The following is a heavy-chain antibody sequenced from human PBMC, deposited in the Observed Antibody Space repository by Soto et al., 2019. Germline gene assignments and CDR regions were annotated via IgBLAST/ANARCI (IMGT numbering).Heavy chain of an antibody. V-gene: IGHV4-39*01. Sequence: QLQLQESGPGLVQPSETLSLTCTVSGGSISSRSHYWGWIRQSPGKHLEWIGSSYYRGSTHYNPSLKTRVTISVDTSKNQVSLKVYSVTAADTAVYYCATADGFGVVTPFFEYWGQGILVTVSS. J-gene: IGHJ4*02. D-gene: IGHD3-3*01. CDR1: GGSISSRSHY. CDR2: SYYRGST. CDR3: ATADGFGVVTPFFEY.